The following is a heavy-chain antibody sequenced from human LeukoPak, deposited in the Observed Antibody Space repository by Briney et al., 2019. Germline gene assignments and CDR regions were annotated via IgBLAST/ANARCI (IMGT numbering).Heavy chain of an antibody. V-gene: IGHV3-7*01. D-gene: IGHD3-10*01. CDR2: IRQDANVK. CDR1: GFTFSSYW. CDR3: ARWADVSGIYYIAS. Sequence: GGSLRLSCAASGFTFSSYWMTWVRKAPGKGLQWVASIRQDANVKYYLDPLRGRFTISRDNAENSLYLQMNYPRDEDTAVYYSARWADVSGIYYIASWGQGSLVIVSS. J-gene: IGHJ4*02.